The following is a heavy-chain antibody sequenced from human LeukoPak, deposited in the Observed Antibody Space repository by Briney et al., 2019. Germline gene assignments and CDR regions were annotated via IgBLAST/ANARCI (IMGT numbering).Heavy chain of an antibody. Sequence: ASVKVSCKASGYIFSNYGISWVRQAPGQGLEWMGWISAHNGNTNYAQKFQGRVSMTTDTSTTTAHMELRTLRSDDTAVYYCVRDRYWVAGTGWFDAWDQGTLVTVSS. D-gene: IGHD6-13*01. CDR2: ISAHNGNT. J-gene: IGHJ5*02. V-gene: IGHV1-18*01. CDR1: GYIFSNYG. CDR3: VRDRYWVAGTGWFDA.